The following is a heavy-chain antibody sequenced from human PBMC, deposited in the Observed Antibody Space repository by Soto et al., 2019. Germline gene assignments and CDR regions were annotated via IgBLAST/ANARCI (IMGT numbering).Heavy chain of an antibody. J-gene: IGHJ5*02. Sequence: GGSLRLSCAASGFTFSSYAMSWVRQAPGKGLEWVSAISGSGGSTYYADSVKGRFTISRDNSKNTLYLQMNSLRAEDTTVYYCAKGGHDSSGYYFRFDPWGQGTLVTVSS. CDR2: ISGSGGST. V-gene: IGHV3-23*01. CDR1: GFTFSSYA. CDR3: AKGGHDSSGYYFRFDP. D-gene: IGHD3-22*01.